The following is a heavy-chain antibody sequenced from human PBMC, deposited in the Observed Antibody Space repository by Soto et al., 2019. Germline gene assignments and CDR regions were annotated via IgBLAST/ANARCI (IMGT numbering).Heavy chain of an antibody. Sequence: PSETLSLTCAVYGGSFSGYYWSWIRQPPGKGLEWIGEINHSGSSNDNPSLKSRVTISVDTSKNQFSLKLSSVTAADTAVYYCARGVPYDFWSGFLGEVWGKGTTVTVCS. CDR2: INHSGSS. CDR3: ARGVPYDFWSGFLGEV. CDR1: GGSFSGYY. J-gene: IGHJ6*04. V-gene: IGHV4-34*01. D-gene: IGHD3-3*01.